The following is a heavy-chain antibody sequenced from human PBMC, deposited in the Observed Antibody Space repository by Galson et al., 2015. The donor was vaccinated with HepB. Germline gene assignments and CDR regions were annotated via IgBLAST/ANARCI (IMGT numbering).Heavy chain of an antibody. D-gene: IGHD6-13*01. V-gene: IGHV1-3*01. CDR1: GYTFTSYA. CDR2: INAGNGNT. Sequence: SVKVSCKASGYTFTSYAMHWVRQAPGQRLEWMGWINAGNGNTKYSQKFQGRVTITRDTSASTAYMELSSLRSEDTAVYYCARVIRAAAGTGIWFDPWGQGTLVTVSS. CDR3: ARVIRAAAGTGIWFDP. J-gene: IGHJ5*02.